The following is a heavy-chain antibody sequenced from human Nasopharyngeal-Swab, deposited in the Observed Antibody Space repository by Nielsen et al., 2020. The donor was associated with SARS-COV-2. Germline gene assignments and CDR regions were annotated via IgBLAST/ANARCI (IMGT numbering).Heavy chain of an antibody. Sequence: GGSLRLSCAASGFTFSSYGMHWVRQAPGKGLEWVAVIWYDGSNKYYADSVKGRFTISRDNSKNTLYLQMNSLRAEDTAVYYCASHYGSGSLPLDHWGQGTLVTVSS. CDR1: GFTFSSYG. D-gene: IGHD3-10*01. V-gene: IGHV3-33*01. J-gene: IGHJ4*02. CDR3: ASHYGSGSLPLDH. CDR2: IWYDGSNK.